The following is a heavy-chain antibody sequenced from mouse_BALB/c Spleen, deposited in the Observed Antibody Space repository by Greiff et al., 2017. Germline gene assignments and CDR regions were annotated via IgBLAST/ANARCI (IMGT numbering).Heavy chain of an antibody. D-gene: IGHD4-1*01. Sequence: EVKLVESGAELVRPGALVKLSCKASGFNIKDYYMHWVKQRPEQGLEWIGWIDPENGNTIYDPKFQGKASITADTSSNTAYLQLSSLTSEDTAVYYCARTGTAYYFDYWGQGTTLTVSS. CDR1: GFNIKDYY. J-gene: IGHJ2*01. CDR2: IDPENGNT. CDR3: ARTGTAYYFDY. V-gene: IGHV14-1*02.